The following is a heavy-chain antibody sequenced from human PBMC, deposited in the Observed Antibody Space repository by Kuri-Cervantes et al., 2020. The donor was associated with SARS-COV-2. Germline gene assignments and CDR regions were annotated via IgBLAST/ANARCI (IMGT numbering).Heavy chain of an antibody. CDR3: AIDPRTVATRLPGY. D-gene: IGHD5-12*01. CDR1: GFSFSTYA. V-gene: IGHV3-21*01. CDR2: TSSESAYI. J-gene: IGHJ4*02. Sequence: GGSLRLSCAASGFSFSTYAITWVRQARGKGLEWVSSTSSESAYIYYAESVRGRFAISRDNARKSVYLQMNSLRAEDTAVYYCAIDPRTVATRLPGYWGQGTLVTVSS.